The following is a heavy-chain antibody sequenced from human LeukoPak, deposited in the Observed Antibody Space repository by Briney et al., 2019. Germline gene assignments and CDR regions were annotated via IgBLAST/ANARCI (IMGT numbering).Heavy chain of an antibody. J-gene: IGHJ6*02. D-gene: IGHD6-6*01. CDR1: GGSISSGGYY. CDR2: IYYSGST. CDR3: ARDPWAARRGYGMDV. V-gene: IGHV4-31*03. Sequence: SETLSLTCTVSGGSISSGGYYWSWIRQHPGKDLEWIGYIYYSGSTYYNPSLKSRVTISVDTSKNQFSLKLSSVTAADTAVYYCARDPWAARRGYGMDVWGQGTTVTVSS.